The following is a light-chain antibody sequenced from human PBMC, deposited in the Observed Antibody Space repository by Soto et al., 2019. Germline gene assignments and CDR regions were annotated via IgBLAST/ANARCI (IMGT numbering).Light chain of an antibody. CDR2: AAA. CDR3: QQYLSYAYT. CDR1: QGISSY. Sequence: AIRMTQSPSSFSASTGDRVTITCRASQGISSYLAWYQQKPGKTPKLLIYAAATLQRGAPSRFSASGSGTDFTLTISRMQSEDFATYCCQQYLSYAYTFGQGIKLEI. V-gene: IGKV1-8*01. J-gene: IGKJ2*01.